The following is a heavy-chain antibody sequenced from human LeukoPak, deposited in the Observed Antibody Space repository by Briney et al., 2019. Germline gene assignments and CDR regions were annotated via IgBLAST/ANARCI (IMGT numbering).Heavy chain of an antibody. V-gene: IGHV1-18*01. CDR1: GYTFTNYD. CDR3: ARVGYSYGYYFDY. D-gene: IGHD5-18*01. J-gene: IGHJ4*02. CDR2: ISAYNGNT. Sequence: ASVEVSCKASGYTFTNYDINWVRQAPGQGLEWMGWISAYNGNTNYAQKLQGRVTMTTDTSTSTAYMELRSLRSDDTAVYYCARVGYSYGYYFDYWGQGTLVTVSS.